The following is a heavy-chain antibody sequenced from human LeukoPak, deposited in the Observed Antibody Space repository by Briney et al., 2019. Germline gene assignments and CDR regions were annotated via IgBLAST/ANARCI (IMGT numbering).Heavy chain of an antibody. J-gene: IGHJ4*02. CDR2: MNPNSGNT. CDR3: ARGTRTFDY. CDR1: GYTFTSYD. Sequence: ASVKVSCKASGYTFTSYDINWVRQATGQGLEWMGWMNPNSGNTGYAQNFQGRVTMTRNTSISTAYTELTSLRSEDAAVYYCARGTRTFDYWGQGTLVTVSS. D-gene: IGHD4-23*01. V-gene: IGHV1-8*01.